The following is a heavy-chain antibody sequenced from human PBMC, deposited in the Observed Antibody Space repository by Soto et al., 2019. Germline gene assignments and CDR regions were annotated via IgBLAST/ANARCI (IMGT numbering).Heavy chain of an antibody. D-gene: IGHD3-16*01. CDR3: ARDLMGLWPNYYYYYGMDV. CDR2: INPSGGST. J-gene: IGHJ6*02. CDR1: GYTFTSYY. Sequence: ASVKVSCKASGYTFTSYYMHWVRQAPGQGLEWMGIINPSGGSTSYAQKFQGRVTMTRDTSTSTVYMELSSLRSEDTAVYYCARDLMGLWPNYYYYYGMDVWGQGTTVTVSS. V-gene: IGHV1-46*01.